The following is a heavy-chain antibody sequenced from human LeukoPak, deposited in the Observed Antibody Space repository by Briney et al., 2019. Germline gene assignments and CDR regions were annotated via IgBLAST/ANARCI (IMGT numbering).Heavy chain of an antibody. CDR3: ARLQQLVLNYYYGMDV. CDR1: GDSVSSNSAA. CDR2: TYYRSKWYN. D-gene: IGHD6-13*01. Sequence: SQTLSLTCAISGDSVSSNSAAWNWIRQSPSRGLEWLGRTYYRSKWYNDYAVSAKSRITINPDTSKNQFSLQLNSVTPEDTAVYYCARLQQLVLNYYYGMDVWGQGTTVTVSS. J-gene: IGHJ6*02. V-gene: IGHV6-1*01.